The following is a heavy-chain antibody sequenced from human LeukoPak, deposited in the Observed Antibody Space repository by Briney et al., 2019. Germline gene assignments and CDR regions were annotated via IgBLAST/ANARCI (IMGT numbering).Heavy chain of an antibody. CDR2: ISAYNGNT. D-gene: IGHD5-12*01. CDR3: AREVFGGYLEEDAFDI. J-gene: IGHJ3*02. Sequence: ASVKVSCKASGYTFTSYGISWVRQAPGQGLEWMGWISAYNGNTNYAQKPQGRVTMTTDTSTSTAYMELRSLRSDDTAVYYCAREVFGGYLEEDAFDIWGQGSMVTVSS. V-gene: IGHV1-18*01. CDR1: GYTFTSYG.